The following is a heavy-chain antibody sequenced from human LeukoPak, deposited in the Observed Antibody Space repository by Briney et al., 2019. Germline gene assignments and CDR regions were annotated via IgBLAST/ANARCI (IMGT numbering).Heavy chain of an antibody. CDR2: IIPIFGTA. D-gene: IGHD2-2*01. CDR3: ARERWGACSSTSCPSHDAFDI. V-gene: IGHV1-69*13. J-gene: IGHJ3*02. Sequence: GASVKVSCKASGYTFTSYGISWVRQAPGQGLEWMGGIIPIFGTASYAQKFQGRVTITADESTSTAYMELSSLRSEDTAVYYCARERWGACSSTSCPSHDAFDIWGQGTMVTVSS. CDR1: GYTFTSYG.